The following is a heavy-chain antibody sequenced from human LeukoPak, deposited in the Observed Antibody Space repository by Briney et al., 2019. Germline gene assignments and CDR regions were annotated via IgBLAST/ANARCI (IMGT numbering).Heavy chain of an antibody. CDR3: ARDPYSGNYGDYYYYYMDV. J-gene: IGHJ6*03. V-gene: IGHV3-21*01. CDR2: ITSSSSYM. D-gene: IGHD1-26*01. CDR1: GFTFNTYN. Sequence: GGSLRLSCVASGFTFNTYNMNWVRQAPGKGLEWVSSITSSSSYMYYADSVKGRSTISRDNAKSSLYLQMNSLRDEDTAVYYCARDPYSGNYGDYYYYYMDVWGKGTTVTISS.